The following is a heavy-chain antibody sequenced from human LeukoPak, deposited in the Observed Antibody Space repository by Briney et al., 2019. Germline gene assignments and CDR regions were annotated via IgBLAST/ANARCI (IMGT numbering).Heavy chain of an antibody. J-gene: IGHJ4*02. CDR3: AKGSRSIAVDNLCDY. CDR2: ISSSGGST. V-gene: IGHV3-23*01. Sequence: PGGSLRLSCAASGFTFSSSAMSWVHQAPGKGLEWVSVISSSGGSTYYADSVNGRFTIFRDNSKNTLYLQMSSLRAEDTAVYYCAKGSRSIAVDNLCDYWGQGTLVTVSS. CDR1: GFTFSSSA. D-gene: IGHD6-6*01.